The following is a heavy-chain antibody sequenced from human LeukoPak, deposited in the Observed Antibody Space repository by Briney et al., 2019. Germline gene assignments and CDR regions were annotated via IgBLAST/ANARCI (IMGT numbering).Heavy chain of an antibody. CDR3: ARARYYDSSGYDDAFDI. V-gene: IGHV4-59*01. CDR1: GGSISSYY. CDR2: IYYSGST. D-gene: IGHD3-22*01. Sequence: SETLSLTCTVSGGSISSYYWSWIRQPPGKGLEWIGYIYYSGSTNYNPSPKSRVTISVDTSKNQFSLKLSSVTAADTAVYYCARARYYDSSGYDDAFDIWGQGTMVTVSS. J-gene: IGHJ3*02.